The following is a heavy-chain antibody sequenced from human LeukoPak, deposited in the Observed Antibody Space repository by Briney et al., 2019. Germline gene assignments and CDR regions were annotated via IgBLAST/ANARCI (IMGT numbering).Heavy chain of an antibody. V-gene: IGHV3-7*04. CDR2: IKQDGSEK. Sequence: GGSLRLSCAASGXTISSFWVNWVRQAPGKGLEWVANIKQDGSEKYYVDSVKGRFTISRDTAKNSLYLEMNSLRAEDTAVYFCARAIRTIDSYWGQGTLVTVSS. CDR3: ARAIRTIDSY. CDR1: GXTISSFW. D-gene: IGHD1/OR15-1a*01. J-gene: IGHJ4*02.